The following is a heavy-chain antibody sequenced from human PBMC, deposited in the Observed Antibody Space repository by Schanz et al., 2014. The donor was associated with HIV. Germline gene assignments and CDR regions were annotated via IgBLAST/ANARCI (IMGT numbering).Heavy chain of an antibody. CDR3: ASTVYPYTGSSDYYYGMDV. V-gene: IGHV3-33*01. CDR2: IWYDGSNK. J-gene: IGHJ6*02. Sequence: QVQLVESGGGVVQPGRSLRLSCAASGFTFTSFGMHWVRQAPGKGLDWVAVIWYDGSNKYYADSVKGRFTISRDNSKKALYLQMDSLRVEDTAVYYCASTVYPYTGSSDYYYGMDVWGQGTTVTVSS. D-gene: IGHD6-6*01. CDR1: GFTFTSFG.